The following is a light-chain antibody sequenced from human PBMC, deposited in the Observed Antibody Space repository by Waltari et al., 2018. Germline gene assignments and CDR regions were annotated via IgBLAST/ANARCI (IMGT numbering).Light chain of an antibody. CDR1: SSNIGAGHD. V-gene: IGLV1-40*01. CDR3: QSFDIRLSGGVV. CDR2: GNH. J-gene: IGLJ3*02. Sequence: QSVLTQPPSMSGAPGQRVTFSCTGSSSNIGAGHDVHWYQVFPGTAPKLLIYGNHNRPSGVPDRFSGSKSDTSASLAIGGLQAEDEADYYCQSFDIRLSGGVVFGGGTKVTVL.